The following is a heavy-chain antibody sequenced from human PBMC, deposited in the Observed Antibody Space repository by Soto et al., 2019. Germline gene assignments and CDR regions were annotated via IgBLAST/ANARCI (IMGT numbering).Heavy chain of an antibody. V-gene: IGHV4-59*01. CDR2: IYYSGST. CDR1: GGSISSYY. Sequence: PSETLSLTCTVSGGSISSYYWSWIRQPPGKGLEWIGYIYYSGSTNHNPSLKSRVTISVDTSKNQFSLKLSSVTAADTAVYYCARGYDFWSGYYGYWGQGTLVTVSS. CDR3: ARGYDFWSGYYGY. J-gene: IGHJ4*02. D-gene: IGHD3-3*01.